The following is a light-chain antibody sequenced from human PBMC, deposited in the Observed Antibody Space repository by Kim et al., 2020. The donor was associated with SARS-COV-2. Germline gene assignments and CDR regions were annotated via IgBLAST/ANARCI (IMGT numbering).Light chain of an antibody. CDR2: AAS. Sequence: SASEGGRVTITCRASQGINSFLAWFQQKPGKVPKRLIFAASSLQSGVPSRFSGSGSGTEFTLTITNLQPEDFATYYCQQHESYPYTFGQGTKLEIK. V-gene: IGKV1-17*03. J-gene: IGKJ2*01. CDR1: QGINSF. CDR3: QQHESYPYT.